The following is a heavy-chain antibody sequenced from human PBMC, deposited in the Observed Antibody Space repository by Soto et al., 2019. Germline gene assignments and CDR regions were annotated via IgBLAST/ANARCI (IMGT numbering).Heavy chain of an antibody. CDR2: ISPYNGKT. CDR3: ARPYDIRKSPRFDY. D-gene: IGHD3-22*01. V-gene: IGHV1-18*01. J-gene: IGHJ4*02. Sequence: GASVKVSCKASGYSFTTYGIFWVRQAPGQGLEWMGWISPYNGKTNYAQNLQGRVSMTTDTSTTTAYMELRSLRSDDTAVYYCARPYDIRKSPRFDYWGQGTRVTFSS. CDR1: GYSFTTYG.